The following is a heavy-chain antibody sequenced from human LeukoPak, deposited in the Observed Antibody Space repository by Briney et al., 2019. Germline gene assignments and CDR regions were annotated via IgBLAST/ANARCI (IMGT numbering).Heavy chain of an antibody. Sequence: GGSLRLSCAASGXTFSSYWMSWVRQAPGKGLEWVANIKQDGSEKYYVDSVKGRFTISRDNAKNSLYLQMSSLRAEDTAVYYCARDFIVSYYDSSGFGYWGQGTLVTVSS. V-gene: IGHV3-7*05. J-gene: IGHJ4*02. CDR1: GXTFSSYW. CDR2: IKQDGSEK. D-gene: IGHD3-22*01. CDR3: ARDFIVSYYDSSGFGY.